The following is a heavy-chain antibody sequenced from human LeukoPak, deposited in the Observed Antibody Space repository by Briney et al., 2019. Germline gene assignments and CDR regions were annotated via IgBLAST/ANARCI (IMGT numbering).Heavy chain of an antibody. V-gene: IGHV4-59*01. CDR1: GDSIRSYY. D-gene: IGHD1-1*01. CDR3: ARHGTSGTNLNWFDP. J-gene: IGHJ5*02. CDR2: LYYSGST. Sequence: PSETLSLTCTVSGDSIRSYYWSWIRQPPGKGLEWIGYLYYSGSTNYNPSLKSRVTISVDTSKNQFSLKLSSVTAADTAVYYCARHGTSGTNLNWFDPWGQGTLVTVSS.